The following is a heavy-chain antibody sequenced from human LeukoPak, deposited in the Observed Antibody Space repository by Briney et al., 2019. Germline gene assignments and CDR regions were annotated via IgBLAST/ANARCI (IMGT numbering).Heavy chain of an antibody. CDR2: IYYSGST. V-gene: IGHV4-59*01. Sequence: SETLSLTCTVSGGSISSYYWSWIRQPPGKGLEWIGYIYYSGSTNYNPSLKSRVTISVDTSKNQFSLKLSSVTAADTAVYYCVRVQELAGYSLFDYWGQGTLVTVSS. CDR3: VRVQELAGYSLFDY. CDR1: GGSISSYY. D-gene: IGHD3-9*01. J-gene: IGHJ4*02.